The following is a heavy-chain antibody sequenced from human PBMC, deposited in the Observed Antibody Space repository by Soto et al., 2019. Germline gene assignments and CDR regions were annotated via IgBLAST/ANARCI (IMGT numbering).Heavy chain of an antibody. CDR1: GGSISSGGYY. CDR3: ARGESIMITFGGVIATGYFDY. CDR2: IYYSGST. D-gene: IGHD3-16*02. J-gene: IGHJ4*02. V-gene: IGHV4-31*03. Sequence: QVQLQESGPGLVKPSQTLSLTCTVSGGSISSGGYYWSWIRQHPGKGLEWIGYIYYSGSTYYNPSHKSRVTISVDTSKNQFSLKLSSVTAADTAVYYCARGESIMITFGGVIATGYFDYWGQGTLVTVSS.